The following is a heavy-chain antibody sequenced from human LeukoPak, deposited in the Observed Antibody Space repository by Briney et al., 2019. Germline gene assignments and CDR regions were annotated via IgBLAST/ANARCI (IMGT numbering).Heavy chain of an antibody. CDR1: GFTFSSYA. D-gene: IGHD3-3*01. CDR2: ISYDGSNK. CDR3: AKEEAIFGLMDV. J-gene: IGHJ6*03. Sequence: GGSLRLSCAASGFTFSSYAMSWVRQAPGKGLEWVAVISYDGSNKYYADSVKGRFTISRDNSKNTLYLQMNSLRAEDTAVYYCAKEEAIFGLMDVWGKGTTVTVSS. V-gene: IGHV3-30*18.